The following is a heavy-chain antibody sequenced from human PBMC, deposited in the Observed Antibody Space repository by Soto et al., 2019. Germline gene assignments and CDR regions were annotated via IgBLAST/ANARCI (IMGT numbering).Heavy chain of an antibody. CDR2: IYWDDDK. D-gene: IGHD3-22*01. V-gene: IGHV2-5*02. CDR3: VQRFRDDGCGRERANYCDP. Sequence: QITLKESGPTLVRPTQTLTLTCTFSGFYLSPTGVGVGWIRQPPVNALEWLALIYWDDDKRYSPSLKSRLTITKDTSKNAVIITMTNMDPVDTATYYGVQRFRDDGCGRERANYCDPWGQGTLVTVSS. CDR1: GFYLSPTGVG. J-gene: IGHJ5*02.